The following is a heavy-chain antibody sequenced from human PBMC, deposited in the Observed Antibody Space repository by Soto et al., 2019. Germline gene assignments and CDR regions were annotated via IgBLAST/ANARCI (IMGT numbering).Heavy chain of an antibody. CDR1: GFTFSSYS. D-gene: IGHD6-13*01. CDR3: ASRSAVIAAAGPLGMDV. Sequence: EVQLVESGGGLVKPGGSLRLSCAASGFTFSSYSMNWVRQAPGKGLERVSSISSSSSYIYYADSVKGRFTISRDNAKNSLYLQMNSLRAEDTAVYYCASRSAVIAAAGPLGMDVWGQGTTVTVSS. V-gene: IGHV3-21*01. CDR2: ISSSSSYI. J-gene: IGHJ6*02.